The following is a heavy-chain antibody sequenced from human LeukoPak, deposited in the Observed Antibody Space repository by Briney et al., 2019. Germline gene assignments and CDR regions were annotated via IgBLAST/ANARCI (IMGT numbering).Heavy chain of an antibody. D-gene: IGHD3-10*01. CDR2: NDDSGNT. CDR1: GGSISRYY. Sequence: SETLSLTCTVSGGSISRYYWCWIRRPPGKGLEWIGYNDDSGNTNYNPSLKSQVTISVDKSKNQFSLKLSFVTAADTAMYYCARSDYHNSGSHTVFDAFDIWGQGTRVTVSS. CDR3: ARSDYHNSGSHTVFDAFDI. V-gene: IGHV4-59*01. J-gene: IGHJ3*02.